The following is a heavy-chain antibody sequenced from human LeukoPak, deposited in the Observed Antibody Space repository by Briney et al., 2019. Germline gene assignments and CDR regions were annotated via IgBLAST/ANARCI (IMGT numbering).Heavy chain of an antibody. CDR1: GYTFTSYD. D-gene: IGHD4-17*01. CDR3: AAAGDYYYYYGMDV. CDR2: MNPNSGNT. V-gene: IGHV1-8*01. J-gene: IGHJ6*02. Sequence: ASVKVSCKASGYTFTSYDIYWVRQATGQGLEWMGWMNPNSGNTGYAQKFQGRVTMTRNTSISTAYMELSSLRSEDTAVYYCAAAGDYYYYYGMDVWGQGTTVTVSS.